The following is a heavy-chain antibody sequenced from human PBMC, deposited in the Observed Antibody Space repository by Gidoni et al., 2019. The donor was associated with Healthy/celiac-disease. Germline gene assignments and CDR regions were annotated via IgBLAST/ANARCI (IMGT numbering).Heavy chain of an antibody. Sequence: EVQLVESGGGVVQPGRSLRLSCAAAGVTFADYAMHWARQAQGKGLGWVSGISWNSGSIGYADSVKGRFTISRDNAKNSLYLQMNSLRAEDTALYYCAKGSQQQLVRWFDPWGLGALVTVSS. CDR3: AKGSQQQLVRWFDP. D-gene: IGHD6-13*01. CDR2: ISWNSGSI. CDR1: GVTFADYA. J-gene: IGHJ5*02. V-gene: IGHV3-9*01.